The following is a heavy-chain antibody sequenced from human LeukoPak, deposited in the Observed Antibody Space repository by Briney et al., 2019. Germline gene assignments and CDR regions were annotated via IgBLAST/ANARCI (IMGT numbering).Heavy chain of an antibody. CDR1: GFTFGSYA. V-gene: IGHV3-23*01. Sequence: GGSLRLSCAASGFTFGSYAMSWVRQAPGKGLEWVSAISGSGGSTYYADSVKGRLTISRDNSKNTLYLQMNSLRAEDTAVYYCAKDYSGLLLDYYGMDVWGQGTTVTVSS. D-gene: IGHD2-21*02. CDR3: AKDYSGLLLDYYGMDV. CDR2: ISGSGGST. J-gene: IGHJ6*02.